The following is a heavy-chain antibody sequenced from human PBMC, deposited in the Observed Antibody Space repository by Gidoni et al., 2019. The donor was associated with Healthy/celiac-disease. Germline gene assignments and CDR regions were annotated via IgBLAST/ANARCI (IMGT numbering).Heavy chain of an antibody. V-gene: IGHV4-39*07. J-gene: IGHJ5*02. CDR3: ARVLPEGCFAP. Sequence: QLQLQESGQGLVKTAETLSLTCTVSGGSTRSRSSYWGWSRQPPGKGLEGIGSIYDSESTYHNPSLQSRVTISVDTSKNQFSLKLSFVTAADTAVYYWARVLPEGCFAPWGQGTLVPVSS. CDR2: IYDSEST. CDR1: GGSTRSRSSY.